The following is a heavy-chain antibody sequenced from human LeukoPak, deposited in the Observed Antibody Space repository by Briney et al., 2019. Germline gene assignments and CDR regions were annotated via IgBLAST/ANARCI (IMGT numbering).Heavy chain of an antibody. Sequence: GGSLRLSCAASGFTFSSYSMNWVRQAPGKGLEWVSAISGSGGSTYYADSVKGRFTISRDNSKNTLYLQMNSLRAEDTAVYYCANQGYCSGGSCLTYYYYYYMDVWGKGTTVTVSS. CDR1: GFTFSSYS. J-gene: IGHJ6*03. CDR3: ANQGYCSGGSCLTYYYYYYMDV. D-gene: IGHD2-15*01. V-gene: IGHV3-23*01. CDR2: ISGSGGST.